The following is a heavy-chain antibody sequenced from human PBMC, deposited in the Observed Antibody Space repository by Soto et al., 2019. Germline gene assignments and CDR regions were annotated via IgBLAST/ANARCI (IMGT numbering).Heavy chain of an antibody. D-gene: IGHD3-22*01. V-gene: IGHV4-31*03. CDR1: GGSISSGGYY. CDR3: ARETYYYDSNDYYYGMDV. J-gene: IGHJ6*02. Sequence: PSETLSLTCTVSGGSISSGGYYWTWIRQHPGKGLEGIGYIYYSGSTYYNPSLKSRVTISVDTSKNQFSLKLSSVTAADTAVYYCARETYYYDSNDYYYGMDVRGQGTTVTVSS. CDR2: IYYSGST.